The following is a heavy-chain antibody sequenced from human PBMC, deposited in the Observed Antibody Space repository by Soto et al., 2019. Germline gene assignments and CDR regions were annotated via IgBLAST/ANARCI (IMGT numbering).Heavy chain of an antibody. CDR2: ISAYNGNT. Sequence: QVQLVQSGAEVKKPGASVKVSCKASGYTFTSYGISWVRQAPGQGLEWMGWISAYNGNTNYAQKLQGRVTMTTDTSTSTAYMGLRSLRSDDTAVYYCAREKYYYDSSGYRDAFDIWGQGTMVTVSS. D-gene: IGHD3-22*01. CDR1: GYTFTSYG. J-gene: IGHJ3*02. CDR3: AREKYYYDSSGYRDAFDI. V-gene: IGHV1-18*04.